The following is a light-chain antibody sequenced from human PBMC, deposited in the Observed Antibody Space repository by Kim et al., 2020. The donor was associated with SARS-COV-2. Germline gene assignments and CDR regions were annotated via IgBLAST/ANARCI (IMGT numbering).Light chain of an antibody. Sequence: SITISCTGTSSGVGGYNYVSWYQQHPGKAPKLMIYDVSNRPSGVSNRFSGSKSGNTASLTISGLQAEDEADYYCSSYTSSSTPVVFGGGTQLTVL. CDR3: SSYTSSSTPVV. CDR2: DVS. J-gene: IGLJ2*01. V-gene: IGLV2-14*03. CDR1: SSGVGGYNY.